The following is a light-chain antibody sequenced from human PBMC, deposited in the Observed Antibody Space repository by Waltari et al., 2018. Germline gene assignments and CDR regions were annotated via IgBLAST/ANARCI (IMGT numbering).Light chain of an antibody. V-gene: IGKV1-39*01. J-gene: IGKJ1*01. CDR3: QQSYSTPRT. CDR1: QSSSSY. CDR2: AAS. Sequence: DIQMTQSPSSLSASVGDRVTITCRASQSSSSYLNWYQQKPGKAPKLLIYAASSLQSGVPSRFSGSGSGTYFTLTISSLQPEDFATYYCQQSYSTPRTFGQGTKVEIK.